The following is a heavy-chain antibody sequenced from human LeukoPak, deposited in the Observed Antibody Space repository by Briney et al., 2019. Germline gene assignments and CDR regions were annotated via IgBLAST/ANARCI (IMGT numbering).Heavy chain of an antibody. J-gene: IGHJ4*02. D-gene: IGHD5-18*01. Sequence: SVKVSCKASGGXFSSYAISWVRQAPGQGLEWMGRIIPILGIANYAQKFQGRVTITADKSTSTAYMELSSLRSEDTAVYYCARVSRGYSYFDYWGQGTLVTVSS. CDR3: ARVSRGYSYFDY. CDR2: IIPILGIA. CDR1: GGXFSSYA. V-gene: IGHV1-69*04.